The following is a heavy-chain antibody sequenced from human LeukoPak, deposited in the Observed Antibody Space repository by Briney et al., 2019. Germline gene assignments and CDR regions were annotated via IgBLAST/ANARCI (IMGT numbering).Heavy chain of an antibody. D-gene: IGHD4-17*01. J-gene: IGHJ4*02. CDR1: GFTFSSYS. V-gene: IGHV3-21*01. CDR3: ARLYGDYAPYYFDY. Sequence: GGSLRLSCAASGFTFSSYSMNWVRQAPGKGLEWVSSISSSSSYIYYADSVKGRFTISRDNAKNSLYLQMNSLRAEDTAVYYCARLYGDYAPYYFDYWGQGTLVTVSS. CDR2: ISSSSSYI.